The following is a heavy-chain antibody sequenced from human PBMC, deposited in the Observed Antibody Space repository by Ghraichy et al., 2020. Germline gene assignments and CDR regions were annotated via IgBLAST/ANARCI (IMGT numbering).Heavy chain of an antibody. J-gene: IGHJ4*02. D-gene: IGHD3-22*01. CDR3: ARLRTDYYYVLDY. Sequence: SETLSLTCSVSGASTSLNYWSWVRQPPGKGLDWIGFVSYTGSTSYNPSLKSRVTISMDPSKKQFSLTLQSVTAADAAMYYCARLRTDYYYVLDYWGPGSLVTVAS. CDR2: VSYTGST. V-gene: IGHV4-59*08. CDR1: GASTSLNY.